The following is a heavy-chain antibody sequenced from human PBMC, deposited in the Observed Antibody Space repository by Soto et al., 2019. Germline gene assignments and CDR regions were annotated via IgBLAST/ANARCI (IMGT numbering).Heavy chain of an antibody. D-gene: IGHD3-10*01. CDR1: GFTFSSYS. V-gene: IGHV3-21*01. CDR3: ARGSLRITMVRGVIDFDY. CDR2: ISSSSSYI. J-gene: IGHJ4*02. Sequence: GGSLRLSCAASGFTFSSYSMNWVRQAPGKGLEWVSSISSSSSYIYYADSVKGRFTISRDNAKNSLYLQMNSPRAEDTAVYYCARGSLRITMVRGVIDFDYWGQGTLVTVSS.